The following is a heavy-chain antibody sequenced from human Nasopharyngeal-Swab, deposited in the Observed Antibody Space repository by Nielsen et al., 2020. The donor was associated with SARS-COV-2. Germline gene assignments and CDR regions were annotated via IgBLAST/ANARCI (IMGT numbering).Heavy chain of an antibody. Sequence: SLKIPCAASGFTFDDYAMHWVRQAPGKGLEWASGISWNSGSIGYADSVKGRFTISRDNAKNSLYLQMNSLRAEDTALYYCAKGKEAIVVVPGILNWFDPWGQGTLVTVSS. CDR2: ISWNSGSI. CDR3: AKGKEAIVVVPGILNWFDP. J-gene: IGHJ5*02. CDR1: GFTFDDYA. D-gene: IGHD2-2*01. V-gene: IGHV3-9*01.